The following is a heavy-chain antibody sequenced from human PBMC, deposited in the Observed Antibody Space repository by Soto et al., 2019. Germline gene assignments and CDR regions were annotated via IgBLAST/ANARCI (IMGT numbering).Heavy chain of an antibody. CDR3: AVVDSNGNWFDP. V-gene: IGHV4-39*01. J-gene: IGHJ5*02. Sequence: QLQLQESGPGLVKPSETLSLTCTVSGGSISSSDFYWGWLRQPPGKGLDFIGSMYYSGTTYYNPSLKNRNTISVDTSKNQFSLKLISVTAADTAVYYCAVVDSNGNWFDPWGQGALVTVSS. CDR1: GGSISSSDFY. CDR2: MYYSGTT. D-gene: IGHD3-22*01.